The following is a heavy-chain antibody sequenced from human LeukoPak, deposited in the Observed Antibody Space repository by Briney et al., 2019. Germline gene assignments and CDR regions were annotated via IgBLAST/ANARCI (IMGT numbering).Heavy chain of an antibody. CDR3: ARKPPSGPGYYYSYGMDV. V-gene: IGHV4-59*08. CDR2: IYYSGST. CDR1: GGSISSYY. Sequence: ASETLSLTCTVSGGSISSYYWSWIRQPPGKGLEWIGYIYYSGSTNYNPFLKSRVTISVDTSKNQFSLKLSSVTAADTAVYYCARKPPSGPGYYYSYGMDVWGQGTTVTVSS. J-gene: IGHJ6*02.